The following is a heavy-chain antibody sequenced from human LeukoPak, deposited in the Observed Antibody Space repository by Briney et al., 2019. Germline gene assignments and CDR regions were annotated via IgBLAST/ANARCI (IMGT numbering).Heavy chain of an antibody. CDR2: ISGSGGST. Sequence: GGSLRLSCAASGFTFSSYAMSWVRQAPGKGLEWVSAISGSGGSTYYADSAKGRFTISRDNSKNTLYLQMNSLRAEDTAVYYCAKAQRITMIVVVTAFDYWGQGTLVTVSS. CDR3: AKAQRITMIVVVTAFDY. D-gene: IGHD3-22*01. V-gene: IGHV3-23*01. J-gene: IGHJ4*02. CDR1: GFTFSSYA.